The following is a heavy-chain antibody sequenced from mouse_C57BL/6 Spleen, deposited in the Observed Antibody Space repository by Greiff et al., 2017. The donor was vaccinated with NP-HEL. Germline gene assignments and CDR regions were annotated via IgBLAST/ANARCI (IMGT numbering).Heavy chain of an antibody. J-gene: IGHJ3*01. CDR1: GFTFSSYA. CDR3: TRDRGAFDTGEEGFAY. D-gene: IGHD1-1*01. Sequence: EVQGVESGEGLVKPGGSLKLSCAASGFTFSSYAMSWVRQTPEKRLEWVAYISSGGDYIYYADTVKGRFTIPRGNARNTLYLQMSSLKSEDTAMYYCTRDRGAFDTGEEGFAYWGPGTLVTVSA. CDR2: ISSGGDYI. V-gene: IGHV5-9-1*02.